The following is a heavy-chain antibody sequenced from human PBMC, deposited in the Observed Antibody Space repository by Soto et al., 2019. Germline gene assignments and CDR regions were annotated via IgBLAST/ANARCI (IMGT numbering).Heavy chain of an antibody. CDR2: INPGNGNT. Sequence: ASVKVSCKASGYTFTSYGINWVRQAPGRGLEWMGWINPGNGNTKYSQQFQGRVIIDRDTSASTAYMELSSLRSEDTAVYYCARGNLYQLLYFGWDWFDPWGQGTLVTVSS. CDR3: ARGNLYQLLYFGWDWFDP. J-gene: IGHJ5*02. CDR1: GYTFTSYG. D-gene: IGHD2-2*02. V-gene: IGHV1-3*01.